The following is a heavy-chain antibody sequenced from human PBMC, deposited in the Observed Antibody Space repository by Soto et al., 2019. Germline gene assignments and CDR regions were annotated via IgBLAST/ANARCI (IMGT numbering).Heavy chain of an antibody. D-gene: IGHD2-15*01. V-gene: IGHV4-34*01. CDR2: INHSGST. CDR3: ARGRGYCSGGSGYSVPDYYYYMDV. Sequence: QVQLQQWGAGLLKPSETLSLTCAVYGGSFSGYYWSWIRQPPGKGLEWIGEINHSGSTNYNPSLKSRVTISVDTSKNQFSRKLSSVTAADTAVYYCARGRGYCSGGSGYSVPDYYYYMDVWGKGTTVTVSS. CDR1: GGSFSGYY. J-gene: IGHJ6*03.